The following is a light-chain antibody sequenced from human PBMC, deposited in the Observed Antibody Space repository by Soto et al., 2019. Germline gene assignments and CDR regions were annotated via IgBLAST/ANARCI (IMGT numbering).Light chain of an antibody. V-gene: IGKV1-39*01. CDR1: QSIGTY. CDR2: DAS. CDR3: QQRYSALT. Sequence: DIQMTQSPSSLSASLGDRVSITCRASQSIGTYLSWYQQKSGKAPKLLIYDASTLESGVPSRFSGSGPGAALTLTIDSLDPDDFASYYCQQRYSALTFGAGKKVDIK. J-gene: IGKJ3*01.